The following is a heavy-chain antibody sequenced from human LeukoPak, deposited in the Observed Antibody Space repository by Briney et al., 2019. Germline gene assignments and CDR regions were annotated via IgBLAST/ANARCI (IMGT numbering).Heavy chain of an antibody. CDR1: GFAFSSYA. J-gene: IGHJ4*02. Sequence: GGSLRLSCTASGFAFSSYAMSWVRQAPGVGLEWVSAIDGGGGSTWHADSVKGRFTISRDNAKNSLYLQMNSLRAEDTAVYYCATDQAGGLDSWGQGTLVTVSS. D-gene: IGHD3-10*01. CDR3: ATDQAGGLDS. CDR2: IDGGGGST. V-gene: IGHV3-23*01.